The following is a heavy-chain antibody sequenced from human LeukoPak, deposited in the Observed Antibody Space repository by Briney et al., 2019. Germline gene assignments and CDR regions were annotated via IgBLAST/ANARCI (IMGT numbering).Heavy chain of an antibody. CDR1: GVSISSFY. D-gene: IGHD6-19*01. J-gene: IGHJ4*02. V-gene: IGHV4-59*01. CDR2: ISYSGST. Sequence: SETLSLTCTVSGVSISSFYWSWIRPPPGKGLDWVGYISYSGSTNYNPSLKSRVTISVDTSKNQFSLKLSSVTAADTAVYYCARDHGSGWTWAYDYWGQGTLVTVSS. CDR3: ARDHGSGWTWAYDY.